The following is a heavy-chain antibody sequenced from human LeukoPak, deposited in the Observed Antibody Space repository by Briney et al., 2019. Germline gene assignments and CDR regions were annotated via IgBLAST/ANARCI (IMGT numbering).Heavy chain of an antibody. V-gene: IGHV1-69*05. J-gene: IGHJ3*02. D-gene: IGHD5-18*01. CDR2: IIPIFGTA. CDR3: ASNGLWPNAFDI. CDR1: GGTFSSYA. Sequence: SVKVSCKASGGTFSSYAISWVRQAPGQGLEWMGGIIPIFGTANYAQKFQGRVTITTDESTSTAYMELSSLRSEDTAVYYCASNGLWPNAFDIWGQGTMVTVSS.